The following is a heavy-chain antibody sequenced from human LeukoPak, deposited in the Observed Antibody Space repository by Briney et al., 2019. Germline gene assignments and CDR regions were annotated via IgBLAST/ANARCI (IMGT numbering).Heavy chain of an antibody. V-gene: IGHV4-39*07. J-gene: IGHJ3*02. CDR2: IYYSGST. CDR1: GGSISSSSYY. Sequence: SETLSLTCTVSGGSISSSSYYWGWIRQPPGKGLEWIGSIYYSGSTYYNPSLKSRVTISVDTSKNQFSLKLSSVTAADTAVYYCARAMDAPKQELPEGGGWPGEGYAFDIWGQGTMVTVSS. CDR3: ARAMDAPKQELPEGGGWPGEGYAFDI. D-gene: IGHD6-19*01.